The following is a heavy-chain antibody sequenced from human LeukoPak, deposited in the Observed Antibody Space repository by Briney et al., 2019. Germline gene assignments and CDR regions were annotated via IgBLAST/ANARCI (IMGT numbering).Heavy chain of an antibody. CDR1: GGSFIGYY. D-gene: IGHD3-22*01. CDR2: IKHSEST. CDR3: ARANGVGYYDSSGYPPL. Sequence: SATLSLTCAVYGGSFIGYYLSWIRRPPGNGLEWIGEIKHSESTNYNPAVKSRVTMSVDTCKKQFSLKLSSVTAADTAVYYCARANGVGYYDSSGYPPLWGQGTLVTVSS. V-gene: IGHV4-34*01. J-gene: IGHJ4*02.